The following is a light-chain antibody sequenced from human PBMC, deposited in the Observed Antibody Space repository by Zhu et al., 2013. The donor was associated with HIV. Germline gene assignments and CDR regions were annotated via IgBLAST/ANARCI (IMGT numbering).Light chain of an antibody. CDR3: QQYNSHGT. V-gene: IGKV1-5*03. Sequence: DIQMTQSPSALSASVGDRVTITCRSSQNIYTWLAWYQQKPGKAPNLLIYKASSLQSGVPSRFSGSGSGTEFTLTINSPQPDDFATYYCQQYNSHGTFGQGTKVEIK. CDR1: QNIYTW. CDR2: KAS. J-gene: IGKJ1*01.